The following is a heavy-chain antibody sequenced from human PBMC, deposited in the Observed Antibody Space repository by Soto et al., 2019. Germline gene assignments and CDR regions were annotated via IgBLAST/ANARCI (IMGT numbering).Heavy chain of an antibody. CDR2: IYYSGST. D-gene: IGHD6-19*01. V-gene: IGHV4-30-4*01. CDR3: ARDRPSGQPYSYYFDY. J-gene: IGHJ4*02. CDR1: GGSISSGDYY. Sequence: SETLSLTCTVSGGSISSGDYYWSWIRQPPGKGLEWIGYIYYSGSTYYNPSLKSRVTISVDTSKNQFSLKLSSVTAADTAVYYCARDRPSGQPYSYYFDYWGQGTLVTVSS.